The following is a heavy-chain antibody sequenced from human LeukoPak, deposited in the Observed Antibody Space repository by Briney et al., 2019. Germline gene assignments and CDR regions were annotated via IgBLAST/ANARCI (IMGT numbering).Heavy chain of an antibody. CDR2: ISYDGSNK. CDR1: GFTFSSYA. CDR3: ETYGDDHDY. D-gene: IGHD4-17*01. Sequence: GGSLRLSCAASGFTFSSYAMHWVRQAPGKGLEWVAVISYDGSNKCYADSVKGRFTISRDNSKNTLYLQMNSLRAEDTAVYYCETYGDDHDYWGQGTLVTVSS. J-gene: IGHJ4*02. V-gene: IGHV3-30-3*01.